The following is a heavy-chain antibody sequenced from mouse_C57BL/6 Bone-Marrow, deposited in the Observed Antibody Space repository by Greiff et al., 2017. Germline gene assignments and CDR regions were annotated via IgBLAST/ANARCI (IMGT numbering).Heavy chain of an antibody. V-gene: IGHV1-15*01. CDR3: TTGGYGNYVYWYFDV. CDR2: IDPETGGT. Sequence: QVQLKQSGAELVRPGASVTLSCKASGYTFTDYEMHWVKQTPVHGLEWIGAIDPETGGTAYNQKFKGKAILTADKSSRTAYMELRRLTSEDSAVYYCTTGGYGNYVYWYFDVWGTGTTVTVSA. CDR1: GYTFTDYE. D-gene: IGHD2-1*01. J-gene: IGHJ1*03.